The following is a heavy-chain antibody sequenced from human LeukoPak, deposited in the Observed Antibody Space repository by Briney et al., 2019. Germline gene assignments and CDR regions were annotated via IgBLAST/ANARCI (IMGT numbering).Heavy chain of an antibody. CDR2: ISAYDGNT. D-gene: IGHD2-21*01. Sequence: ASVTVSCKASGYTFTSYGMDWVRQAPGQGLEWMGWISAYDGNTNYAKTLEGRVTITTDTSTRTAYMGVRRLRSEETAVYYGARSSSVTIPGYYFDYWGQGTLVTVSS. CDR3: ARSSSVTIPGYYFDY. V-gene: IGHV1-18*01. J-gene: IGHJ4*02. CDR1: GYTFTSYG.